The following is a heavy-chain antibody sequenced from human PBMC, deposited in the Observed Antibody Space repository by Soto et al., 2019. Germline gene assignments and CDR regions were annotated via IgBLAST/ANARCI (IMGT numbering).Heavy chain of an antibody. CDR1: GGSFGGYY. Sequence: PSETLSLTCAVYGGSFGGYYWSWIRQPPGKGLEWIGEINHSGSTNYNPSLKSRVTISVDTSKNQFSLKLSSVTAADTAVYYCAGLIPAASGDYYYMDVWGKGTTVTVSS. V-gene: IGHV4-34*01. CDR2: INHSGST. D-gene: IGHD2-2*01. CDR3: AGLIPAASGDYYYMDV. J-gene: IGHJ6*03.